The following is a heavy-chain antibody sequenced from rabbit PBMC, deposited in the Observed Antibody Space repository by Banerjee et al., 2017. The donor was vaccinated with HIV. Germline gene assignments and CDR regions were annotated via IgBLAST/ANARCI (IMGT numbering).Heavy chain of an antibody. D-gene: IGHD6-1*01. Sequence: QQQLEESGGDLVKPGASLTLTCTASGFSFSSSYYMCWVRQAPGKGLELIACIYSSSGSTYYASWVNGRFSISKSTSLNTVDLKMTSLTAADTATYFCARDAGYAGYGYVSGFNLWGQGTLVTVS. V-gene: IGHV1S43*01. J-gene: IGHJ4*01. CDR1: GFSFSSSYY. CDR3: ARDAGYAGYGYVSGFNL. CDR2: IYSSSGST.